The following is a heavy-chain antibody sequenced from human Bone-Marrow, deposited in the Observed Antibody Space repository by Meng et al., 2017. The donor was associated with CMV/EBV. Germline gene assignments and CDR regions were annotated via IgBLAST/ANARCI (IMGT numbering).Heavy chain of an antibody. Sequence: SVKVSCKASGGTYSSYAISWVRQAPGQGHEWMGGIIPIFGTANYAQKFQGRVTITTDESTSTAYMELSSRRSADTAVYDCARGGGYSSSSLYYYYGMDVWGQGTTVTVSS. CDR3: ARGGGYSSSSLYYYYGMDV. V-gene: IGHV1-69*05. D-gene: IGHD6-6*01. CDR2: IIPIFGTA. J-gene: IGHJ6*02. CDR1: GGTYSSYA.